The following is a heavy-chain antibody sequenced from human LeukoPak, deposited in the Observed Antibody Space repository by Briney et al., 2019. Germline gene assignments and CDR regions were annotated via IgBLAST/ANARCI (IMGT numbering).Heavy chain of an antibody. CDR3: AKRGGWYDAFDI. CDR1: GSTFSSYS. V-gene: IGHV3-21*01. Sequence: GGSLRLSCAASGSTFSSYSMNWVRQAPGKGLEWVSTISGSGTYIYYADSVKGRFSISRDNAKNSVYLQMNSLRAEDTAVYYCAKRGGWYDAFDIWGQGTMVTVSS. CDR2: ISGSGTYI. D-gene: IGHD6-19*01. J-gene: IGHJ3*02.